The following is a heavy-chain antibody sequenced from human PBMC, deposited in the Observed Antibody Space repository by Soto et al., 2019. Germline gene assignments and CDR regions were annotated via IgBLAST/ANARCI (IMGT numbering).Heavy chain of an antibody. V-gene: IGHV3-53*02. D-gene: IGHD6-6*01. CDR2: IYSDGTT. CDR3: SILSN. Sequence: EVQLVETGGGLIQPGGSLRLSCAASGFTVSSNYMNWVRQAPGKGLEWVSIIYSDGTTSYADSVTGRFTISRVNFKNTQHLQINSLRAEDTAVYYCSILSNWGQGTLVTVSS. CDR1: GFTVSSNY. J-gene: IGHJ4*02.